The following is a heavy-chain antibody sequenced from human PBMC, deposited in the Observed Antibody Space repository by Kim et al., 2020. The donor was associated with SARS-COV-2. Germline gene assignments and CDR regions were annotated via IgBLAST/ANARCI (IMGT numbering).Heavy chain of an antibody. J-gene: IGHJ4*02. D-gene: IGHD3-10*01. CDR3: ARGHPLLWFGELLYPDYFDY. CDR2: IYYSGST. CDR1: GGSISSYY. Sequence: SETLSLTCTVSGGSISSYYWSWIRQPPGKGLEWIGYIYYSGSTNYNPSLKSRVTISVDTSKNQFSLKLSSVTAADTAVYYCARGHPLLWFGELLYPDYFDYWGQGTLVTVSS. V-gene: IGHV4-59*01.